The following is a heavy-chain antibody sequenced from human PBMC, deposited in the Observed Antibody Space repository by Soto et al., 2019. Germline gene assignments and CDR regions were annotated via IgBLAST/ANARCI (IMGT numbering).Heavy chain of an antibody. CDR2: TYYRSKWYN. J-gene: IGHJ6*02. V-gene: IGHV6-1*01. CDR3: VRSRVFIAVAGMATYYYYYGMDV. D-gene: IGHD6-19*01. Sequence: QVQLQQSGPGLVKPSQTLSLTCAISGDSVSSDSAAWNWVRQSPSRGLEWLGSTYYRSKWYNDYAVSVNGRITINPDTSKNHCSLQLNSVTPEDTAVYYCVRSRVFIAVAGMATYYYYYGMDVWGRGTTVTVSS. CDR1: GDSVSSDSAA.